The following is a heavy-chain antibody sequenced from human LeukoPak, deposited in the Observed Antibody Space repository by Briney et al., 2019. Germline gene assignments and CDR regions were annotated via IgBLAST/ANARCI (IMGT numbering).Heavy chain of an antibody. J-gene: IGHJ4*02. V-gene: IGHV3-48*04. D-gene: IGHD3-22*01. CDR1: GFTFSSYS. Sequence: PGGSLRLSCAASGFTFSSYSMNWVRQAPGKGLEWVSYISSSSSTIYYADSVKGRFTISRDNAKNSLYLQMNSLRAEDTAVYYCARPSEGNINYYDSSGYFPFDYWGQGTLVTVSS. CDR2: ISSSSSTI. CDR3: ARPSEGNINYYDSSGYFPFDY.